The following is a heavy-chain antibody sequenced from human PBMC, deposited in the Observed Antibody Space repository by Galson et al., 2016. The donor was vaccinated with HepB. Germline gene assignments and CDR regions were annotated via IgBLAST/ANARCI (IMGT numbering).Heavy chain of an antibody. CDR1: GFTFSSYG. Sequence: SLRLSCAAPGFTFSSYGMHWVRQAPGKGLEWVAVIWYDGSNKNYADSVKGRFTISRDNSKNTVYLQMNSLRAEDTAVYYCAREVGYSYVVTINWFDPWGQGTLVTVSS. D-gene: IGHD5-18*01. V-gene: IGHV3-33*01. CDR3: AREVGYSYVVTINWFDP. J-gene: IGHJ5*02. CDR2: IWYDGSNK.